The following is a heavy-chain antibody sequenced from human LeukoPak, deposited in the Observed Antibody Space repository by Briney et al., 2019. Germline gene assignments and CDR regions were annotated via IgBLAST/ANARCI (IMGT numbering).Heavy chain of an antibody. CDR1: GFTFSRYW. CDR2: RKQDGSEK. Sequence: PGGTLRLSCAVSGFTFSRYWLTWVREAPGKGLEWVANRKQDGSEKYYVDSVKGPFTISRDNAKNSLYLQMNSLRAEDTAFYYCRTLYDSRGYQSDYWGQGTLVTVSS. D-gene: IGHD3-22*01. J-gene: IGHJ4*02. CDR3: RTLYDSRGYQSDY. V-gene: IGHV3-7*01.